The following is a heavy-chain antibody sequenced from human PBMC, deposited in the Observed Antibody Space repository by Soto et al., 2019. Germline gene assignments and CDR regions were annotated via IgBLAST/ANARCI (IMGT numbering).Heavy chain of an antibody. J-gene: IGHJ4*02. Sequence: QLQLQESGSGLVKPSQTLSLTCAVSGGSISSGGYSWSWIRQPPGKGLEWIGYIYHSGSTYYNPSLQRRVTISVDRSKNQFSLKLSSVTAADTAVYYCARGGYSYGYAFDYWGQGTLVTVSS. D-gene: IGHD5-18*01. CDR2: IYHSGST. V-gene: IGHV4-30-2*01. CDR3: ARGGYSYGYAFDY. CDR1: GGSISSGGYS.